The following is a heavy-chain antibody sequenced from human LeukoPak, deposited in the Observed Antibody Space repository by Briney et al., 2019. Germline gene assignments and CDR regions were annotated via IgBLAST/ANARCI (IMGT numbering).Heavy chain of an antibody. D-gene: IGHD2-2*01. Sequence: GESLKISCKGSGYSFTSYWIGWVRHMPGKGLEWMGTIYPGDSDTRYSPSFQGQVTISAGKSITTAYLQCSSLKSSFISRYYCARSCALLPAASPGWCHHWGQGTLVTVPS. CDR1: GYSFTSYW. CDR3: ARSCALLPAASPGWCHH. V-gene: IGHV5-51*01. CDR2: IYPGDSDT. J-gene: IGHJ1*01.